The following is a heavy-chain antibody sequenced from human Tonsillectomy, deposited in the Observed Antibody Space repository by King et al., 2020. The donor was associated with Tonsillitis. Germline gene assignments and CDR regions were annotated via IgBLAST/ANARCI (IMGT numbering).Heavy chain of an antibody. D-gene: IGHD3-10*01. CDR3: ARGDYYGSGSLLY. V-gene: IGHV3-48*01. CDR2: ISPSRGTI. CDR1: GFTFSSYS. Sequence: VQLVESGGGLVQPGGSLRLSCAASGFTFSSYSMKWVRQAPGKGLEWVSYISPSRGTIYYADSVMGRFTISRDNGKNSLYLQMNSLRVEDTAVYYCARGDYYGSGSLLYWGQGTLVTVSS. J-gene: IGHJ4*02.